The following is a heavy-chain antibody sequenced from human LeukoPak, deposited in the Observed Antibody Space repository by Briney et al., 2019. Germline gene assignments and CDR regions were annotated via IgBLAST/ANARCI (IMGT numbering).Heavy chain of an antibody. CDR2: INSDGSST. CDR1: GFTFSSYW. J-gene: IGHJ4*02. CDR3: ARSTYYDILTGY. D-gene: IGHD3-9*01. Sequence: PEGSLRLSCAASGFTFSSYWMHWVRQAPGKGLVWVSRINSDGSSTSYADSVKGRFTISRDNAKNTLYLQMNSLRAEDTAVYYCARSTYYDILTGYWGQGTLVTVSS. V-gene: IGHV3-74*01.